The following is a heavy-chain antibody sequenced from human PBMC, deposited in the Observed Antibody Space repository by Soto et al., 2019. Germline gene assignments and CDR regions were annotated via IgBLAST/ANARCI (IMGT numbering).Heavy chain of an antibody. CDR2: ISYDGSNK. D-gene: IGHD2-15*01. CDR1: GFTFSSYA. J-gene: IGHJ4*02. CDR3: ARDSCSGGSCYFDY. V-gene: IGHV3-30-3*01. Sequence: HPGGSLRLSCAASGFTFSSYAMHWVRQAPGKGLEWVAVISYDGSNKYYADSVKGRFTISRDNSKNTLYLQMNSLRAEDTAVYYCARDSCSGGSCYFDYWGQGTLVTVSS.